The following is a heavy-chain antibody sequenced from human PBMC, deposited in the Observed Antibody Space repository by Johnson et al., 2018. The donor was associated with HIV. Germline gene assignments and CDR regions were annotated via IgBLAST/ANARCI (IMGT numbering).Heavy chain of an antibody. V-gene: IGHV3-66*01. CDR2: VYSGGNT. Sequence: VQLVESGGGLVKPGGSLRLSCAASGITFSNAWMSWVRQAPGKGLEWVSIVYSGGNTYYTDSVKGRFTISRDNSKNTLYLQMNSLRAEDTAVYYCARVGASRFDAFHVWGQGTMVTVSS. D-gene: IGHD3-16*01. CDR3: ARVGASRFDAFHV. J-gene: IGHJ3*01. CDR1: GITFSNAW.